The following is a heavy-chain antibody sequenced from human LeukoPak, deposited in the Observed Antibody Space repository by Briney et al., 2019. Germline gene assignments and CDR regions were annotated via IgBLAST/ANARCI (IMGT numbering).Heavy chain of an antibody. CDR3: AREGRGYCSGGSCYWFDY. CDR2: IYYSGST. V-gene: IGHV4-30-4*01. D-gene: IGHD2-15*01. CDR1: GGSISSGDYY. J-gene: IGHJ4*02. Sequence: PSETLSLTCTVSGGSISSGDYYWSWIRQPPGKSLEWIGYIYYSGSTYYNPSLKSRVTISVDTSKNQFSLKLSSVTAADTAVYYCAREGRGYCSGGSCYWFDYWGQGTLVTVSS.